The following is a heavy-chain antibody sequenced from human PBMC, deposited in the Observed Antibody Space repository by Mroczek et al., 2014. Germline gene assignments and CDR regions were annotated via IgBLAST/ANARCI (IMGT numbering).Heavy chain of an antibody. V-gene: IGHV3-33*01. CDR3: ARGVEYDSSGPKTTDAFDI. CDR2: IWYDGSNK. Sequence: QVQLVQSGGGVVQPGRSLRLSCAASGFTFSSYGMHWVRQAPGKGLEWVAVIWYDGSNKYYADSVKGRFTISRDNSKNTLYLQMNSLRAEDTAVYYCARGVEYDSSGPKTTDAFDIWGQGTMVTVSS. D-gene: IGHD3-22*01. J-gene: IGHJ3*02. CDR1: GFTFSSYG.